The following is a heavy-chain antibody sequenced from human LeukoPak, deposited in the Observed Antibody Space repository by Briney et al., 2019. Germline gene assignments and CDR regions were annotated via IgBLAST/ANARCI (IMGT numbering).Heavy chain of an antibody. CDR1: GWSLKDSY. J-gene: IGHJ5*02. V-gene: IGHV4-34*01. CDR3: ARGQVPAARGYNWFDP. D-gene: IGHD2-2*01. CDR2: INARGDT. Sequence: PSETLSLTCAVYGWSLKDSYWSWISQPPGKGLEWIGEINARGDTNYNPSLKSRVTISVDTSKKQCSLRLTSMIAADTALYYCARGQVPAARGYNWFDPWGQGTLVTVSS.